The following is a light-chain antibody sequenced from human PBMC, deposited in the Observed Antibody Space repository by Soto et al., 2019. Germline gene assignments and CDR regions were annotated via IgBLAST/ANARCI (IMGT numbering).Light chain of an antibody. CDR1: ESLSNF. Sequence: DIQMTQSPSTLSASVGDTVTITCRASESLSNFLAWYQEKPGRAPNLLIYKASNLQSGVPSRFSGSASGTGFTLTINNLQPDDFGIYYCQQYKSYPWTFGQGTKVDIK. J-gene: IGKJ1*01. CDR2: KAS. CDR3: QQYKSYPWT. V-gene: IGKV1-5*03.